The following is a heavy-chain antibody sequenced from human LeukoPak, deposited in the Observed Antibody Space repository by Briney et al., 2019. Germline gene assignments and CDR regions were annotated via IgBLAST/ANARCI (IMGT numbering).Heavy chain of an antibody. V-gene: IGHV3-21*01. CDR1: GFTFSDYD. J-gene: IGHJ4*02. CDR3: ARSKVGVNPVPDY. Sequence: AGGSLRLSCAASGFTFSDYDMKWVRQAPGKGLEWVSTINSGSYSIYYANSVKGRFTISRDNAKNSLVLEMNSLRVDDSAVYYCARSKVGVNPVPDYWGQGTLVTVSS. D-gene: IGHD1-26*01. CDR2: INSGSYSI.